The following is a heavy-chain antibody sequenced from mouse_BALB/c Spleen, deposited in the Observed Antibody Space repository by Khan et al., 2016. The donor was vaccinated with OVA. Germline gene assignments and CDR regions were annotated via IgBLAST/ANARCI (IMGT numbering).Heavy chain of an antibody. D-gene: IGHD1-1*01. J-gene: IGHJ1*01. CDR1: GYTFTSYW. V-gene: IGHV1-69*02. Sequence: VQLQESGAELVRPGASVKLSCKASGYTFTSYWINWVKQRPGQGLEWIGNIYPSDSYTNYNQNFKDKATLTVDKSSSTVYMQLSSPTSEDSAVYYCTRFITTVPYWYFDVWGAGTTVTVSS. CDR3: TRFITTVPYWYFDV. CDR2: IYPSDSYT.